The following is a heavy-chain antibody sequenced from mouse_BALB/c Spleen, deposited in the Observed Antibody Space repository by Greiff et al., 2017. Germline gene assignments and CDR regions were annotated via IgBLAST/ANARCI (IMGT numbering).Heavy chain of an antibody. D-gene: IGHD2-10*01. CDR1: GFAFSSYD. V-gene: IGHV5-12-1*01. CDR2: ISSGGGST. J-gene: IGHJ3*01. CDR3: ARHPYYGNSFAY. Sequence: EVKVVESGGGLVKPGGSLKLSCAASGFAFSSYDMSWVRQTPEKRLEWVAYISSGGGSTYYPDTVKGRFTISRDNAKNTLYLQMSSLKSEDTAMYYCARHPYYGNSFAYWGQGTLVTVSA.